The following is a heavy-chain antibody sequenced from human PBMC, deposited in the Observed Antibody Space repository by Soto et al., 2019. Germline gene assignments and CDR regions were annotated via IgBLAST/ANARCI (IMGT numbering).Heavy chain of an antibody. J-gene: IGHJ6*03. CDR2: INPSGGST. CDR1: GGTFSSYT. CDR3: ARDGRPAAAGTGIYYYYYMDV. V-gene: IGHV1-46*03. D-gene: IGHD6-13*01. Sequence: ASVKVSCKASGGTFSSYTISWVRQAPGQGLEWMGIINPSGGSTSYAQKFQGRVTMTRDTSTSTVYMELSSLRSEDTAVYYCARDGRPAAAGTGIYYYYYMDVWGKGTTVTVSS.